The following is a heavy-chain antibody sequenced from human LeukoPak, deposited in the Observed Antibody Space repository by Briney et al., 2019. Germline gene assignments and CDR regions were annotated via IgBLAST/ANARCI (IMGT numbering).Heavy chain of an antibody. CDR3: AREGLIYGGVISFFDY. CDR2: IKSKSDGGTT. V-gene: IGHV3-15*01. Sequence: GGSLRLSCAATGFTFTNAWMSWVRQAPGKGLEWVGRIKSKSDGGTTDYAAPVKGRVSISRDDSKNTLFLQMNSLKSEDTAVYYCAREGLIYGGVISFFDYWGQGTLVTVSS. CDR1: GFTFTNAW. J-gene: IGHJ4*02. D-gene: IGHD3-3*01.